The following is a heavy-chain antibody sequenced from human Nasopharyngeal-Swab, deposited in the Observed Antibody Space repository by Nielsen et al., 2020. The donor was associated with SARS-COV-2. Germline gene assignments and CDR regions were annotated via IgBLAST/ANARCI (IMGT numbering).Heavy chain of an antibody. V-gene: IGHV1-69*13. D-gene: IGHD6-6*01. CDR3: ARRPYSSSSGDYYYGMDV. CDR2: IIPIFGTA. J-gene: IGHJ6*02. Sequence: SVKVSYKACVGTFSSYAISWVRQAPGQGLEWMGGIIPIFGTANYAQKFQGRVTITADESTSTAYMELSSLRSEDTAVYYCARRPYSSSSGDYYYGMDVWGQGTTVTVSS. CDR1: VGTFSSYA.